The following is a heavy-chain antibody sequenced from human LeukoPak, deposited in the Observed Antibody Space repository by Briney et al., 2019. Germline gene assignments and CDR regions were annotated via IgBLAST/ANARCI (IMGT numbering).Heavy chain of an antibody. J-gene: IGHJ4*02. CDR2: INPNSGGT. CDR1: GYTFTSYA. V-gene: IGHV1-2*02. CDR3: ARDEIGGATPADY. Sequence: ASVKVSCKASGYTFTSYAMHWVRQAPGQGLEWMGWINPNSGGTNYAQKFQGRVTMTRDTSISTAYMELSRLRSDDTAVYYCARDEIGGATPADYWGQGTLVTVSS. D-gene: IGHD1-26*01.